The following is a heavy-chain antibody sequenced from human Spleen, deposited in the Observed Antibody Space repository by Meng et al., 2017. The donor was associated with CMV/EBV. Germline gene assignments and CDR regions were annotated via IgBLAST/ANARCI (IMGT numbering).Heavy chain of an antibody. V-gene: IGHV1-69*05. D-gene: IGHD5-24*01. CDR1: GYTFTLYY. Sequence: SVKVSCKADGYTFTLYYIHWVRQAPGQGLEWMGGIIPFFGTANYAQKFQGRVTITTDESTSTAYMELSSLRSEDTAVYYCARALDGYVPDYWGQGTLVTVSS. CDR2: IIPFFGTA. CDR3: ARALDGYVPDY. J-gene: IGHJ4*02.